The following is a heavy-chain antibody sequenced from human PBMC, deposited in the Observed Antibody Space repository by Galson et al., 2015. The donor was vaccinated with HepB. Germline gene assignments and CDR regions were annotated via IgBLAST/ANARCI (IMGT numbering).Heavy chain of an antibody. CDR3: ARHEFDP. Sequence: LSLTCTVSSGSISSSSYYWGWIRQPPGKGLEWIGSIYYSGSTYYNPSLKSRVTISVDTSKNQFSLKLSSVTAAETAVYYCARHEFDPWGQGTLVTVSS. CDR2: IYYSGST. J-gene: IGHJ5*02. CDR1: SGSISSSSYY. V-gene: IGHV4-39*01.